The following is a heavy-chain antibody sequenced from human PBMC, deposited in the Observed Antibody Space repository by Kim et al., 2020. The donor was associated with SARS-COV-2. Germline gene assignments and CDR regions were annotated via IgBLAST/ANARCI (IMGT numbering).Heavy chain of an antibody. J-gene: IGHJ4*02. V-gene: IGHV1-3*01. D-gene: IGHD3-10*01. CDR2: INAGNGNT. CDR1: GYTFTSYA. Sequence: ASVKVSCKASGYTFTSYAMHWVRQAPGQRLEWMGWINAGNGNTKYSQKFQGRVTITRDTSASTAYMELSSLRSEDTAVYYCAREGSRWFGEPLFDYWGQGTLVTVSS. CDR3: AREGSRWFGEPLFDY.